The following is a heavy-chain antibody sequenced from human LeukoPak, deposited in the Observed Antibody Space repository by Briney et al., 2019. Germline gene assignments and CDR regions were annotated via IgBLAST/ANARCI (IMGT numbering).Heavy chain of an antibody. D-gene: IGHD3-22*01. V-gene: IGHV1-2*04. CDR3: ARGAYYYDSSGYYDY. CDR1: GYTFTGYY. Sequence: ASVKVSCKASGYTFTGYYMHWVRQAPGQGLEWMGWINPNSGGTNYAQKFQGWVTMTRDTSISTAYMELSRLRSDDTAVYYCARGAYYYDSSGYYDYWGQGTLVTASS. CDR2: INPNSGGT. J-gene: IGHJ4*02.